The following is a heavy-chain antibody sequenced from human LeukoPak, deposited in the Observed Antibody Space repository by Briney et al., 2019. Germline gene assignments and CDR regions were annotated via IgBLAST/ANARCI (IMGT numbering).Heavy chain of an antibody. Sequence: SETLSLTCTVSGGSISSSSYYWGWIRQPPGKGLEWIGSIYYSGSTYYNPSLKSRVTISVDTSKNQFSLKLSSVTAADTAVYYCARWYSATAPPSDPWGQGTLVTVSS. D-gene: IGHD2-21*02. V-gene: IGHV4-39*01. CDR2: IYYSGST. CDR3: ARWYSATAPPSDP. J-gene: IGHJ5*02. CDR1: GGSISSSSYY.